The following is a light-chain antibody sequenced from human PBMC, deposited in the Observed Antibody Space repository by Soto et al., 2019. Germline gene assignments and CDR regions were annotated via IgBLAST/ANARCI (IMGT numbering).Light chain of an antibody. Sequence: QSALTQPASVSGSPGQSITISCTGTSSDVGGYNYVSWYQQHPGKAPKLIIYDVSNRPSGVSNRFSGSKSGNTASLTISGLQAEDEADYYCSSYTSSTTLKVFGGGTKLNVL. CDR3: SSYTSSTTLKV. J-gene: IGLJ2*01. V-gene: IGLV2-14*01. CDR1: SSDVGGYNY. CDR2: DVS.